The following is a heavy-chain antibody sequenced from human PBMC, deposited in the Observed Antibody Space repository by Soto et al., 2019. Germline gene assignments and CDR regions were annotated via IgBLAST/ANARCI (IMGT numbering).Heavy chain of an antibody. D-gene: IGHD4-17*01. V-gene: IGHV1-69*08. J-gene: IGHJ2*01. CDR3: ARPDFGDYWYFDL. CDR1: GGTFSSHT. CDR2: IIPALGTT. Sequence: QDQLVQSGAEVKKPGSSVKVSCKASGGTFSSHTFSWVRQAPGQGLEWMGRIIPALGTTTYAQKFQGRVKITADESPTTVDMVLSSLRSEDAAVYYCARPDFGDYWYFDLWGRGTLVTVSS.